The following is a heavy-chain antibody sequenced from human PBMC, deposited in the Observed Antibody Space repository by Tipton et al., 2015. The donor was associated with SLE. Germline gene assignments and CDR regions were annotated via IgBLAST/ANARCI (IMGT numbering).Heavy chain of an antibody. Sequence: SLRLSCAASGFAFRNFGMHWVRQAPGKGLEWVAVIWYDGSNMYYADSVKGRFTISRDDSKNTLYLQMNSLRVEDTAVYYCARDRVAWGWDYWGQGTLVTVSS. D-gene: IGHD7-27*01. V-gene: IGHV3-33*01. CDR2: IWYDGSNM. CDR1: GFAFRNFG. J-gene: IGHJ4*02. CDR3: ARDRVAWGWDY.